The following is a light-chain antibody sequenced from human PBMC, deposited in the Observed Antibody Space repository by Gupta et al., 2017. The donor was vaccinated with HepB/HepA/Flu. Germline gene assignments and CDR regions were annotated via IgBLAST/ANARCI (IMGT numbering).Light chain of an antibody. CDR3: ENWNSNTGV. J-gene: IGLJ3*02. V-gene: IGLV4-60*03. CDR2: LEGSGSY. CDR1: SGHSSYI. Sequence: QPVLTQSSSASASLGSSVKLTCTLSSGHSSYIIAWHQQQPGKAPRYLMKLEGSGSYNKGSGVPDRFSGASSGAERYLNISNLQSEEDSCEYCENWNSNTGVFGGGTKLTVL.